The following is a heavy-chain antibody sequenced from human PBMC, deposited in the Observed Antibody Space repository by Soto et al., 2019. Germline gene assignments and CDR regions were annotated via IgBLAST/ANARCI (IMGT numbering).Heavy chain of an antibody. J-gene: IGHJ4*02. CDR3: ATTGPCAISRCYMAFDS. CDR1: GFTFSSYG. Sequence: GGSLRLSCAASGFTFSSYGMHWVRQAPGKGLEWVAVIWYDGSNKYYADSVKGRFTISRDNSKNTLYLQMNSLRVEDTATYYCATTGPCAISRCYMAFDSWGQGTPVTVSS. V-gene: IGHV3-30*02. D-gene: IGHD2-2*02. CDR2: IWYDGSNK.